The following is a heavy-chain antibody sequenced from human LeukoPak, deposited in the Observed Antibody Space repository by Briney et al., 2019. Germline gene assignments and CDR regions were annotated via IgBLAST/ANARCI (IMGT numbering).Heavy chain of an antibody. CDR2: IYYSGST. Sequence: SETLSLTRTVSGGSISSYYWSWIRQPPGKGLEWIGYIYYSGSTNYNPSLKSRVTISVDTSKNQFSLKLSSVTAADTAVYYCARRLYYYDAFDIWGQGTMVTVSS. CDR3: ARRLYYYDAFDI. V-gene: IGHV4-59*01. CDR1: GGSISSYY. J-gene: IGHJ3*02. D-gene: IGHD3-10*01.